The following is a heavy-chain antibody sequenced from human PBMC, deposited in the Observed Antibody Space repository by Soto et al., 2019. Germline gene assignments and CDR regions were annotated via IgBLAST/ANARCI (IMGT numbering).Heavy chain of an antibody. J-gene: IGHJ3*01. CDR1: GFTISGKKY. Sequence: DVQLVESGGGLIQPGESLRLSCAAFGFTISGKKYVAWVRQAPGKGLEWVSALYDLDGSFYAASVKGRFTTSSDSSKTAVYLQMNELTPDDTAVYYCATWHEREHAYDVWGQGTTVTVSS. CDR3: ATWHEREHAYDV. D-gene: IGHD1-1*01. CDR2: LYDLDGS. V-gene: IGHV3-53*01.